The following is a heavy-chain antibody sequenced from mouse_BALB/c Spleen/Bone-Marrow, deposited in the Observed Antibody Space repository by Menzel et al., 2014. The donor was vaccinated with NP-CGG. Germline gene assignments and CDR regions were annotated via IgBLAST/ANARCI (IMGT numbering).Heavy chain of an antibody. CDR3: ARSDYDAWFAY. CDR2: IHYSGSP. J-gene: IGHJ3*01. V-gene: IGHV3-1*02. D-gene: IGHD2-4*01. CDR1: GYYIPSGYS. Sequence: EVQVVESGPDLVQPSPSLSLPCPVTGYYIPSGYSWHWIRQFPGTQLDWMGYIHYSGSPNYNPSLKSRISITRDTSKNQFFLQLNSVTTEDTATYYCARSDYDAWFAYGGQGTLVTVAA.